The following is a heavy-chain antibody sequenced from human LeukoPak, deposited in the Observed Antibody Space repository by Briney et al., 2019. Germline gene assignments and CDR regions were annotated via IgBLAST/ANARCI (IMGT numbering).Heavy chain of an antibody. V-gene: IGHV1-18*04. D-gene: IGHD2-21*01. J-gene: IGHJ4*02. CDR1: GYTFTSYG. CDR2: ISAYNGNT. Sequence: GASVKVSCKASGYTFTSYGISWVRQAPGQGLEWMGWISAYNGNTNYAQKLQGRVTMTTDTSTSTAYMELRSLRSDDTAVYCCARDRQIPVLSYFDYWGQGTLVTVSS. CDR3: ARDRQIPVLSYFDY.